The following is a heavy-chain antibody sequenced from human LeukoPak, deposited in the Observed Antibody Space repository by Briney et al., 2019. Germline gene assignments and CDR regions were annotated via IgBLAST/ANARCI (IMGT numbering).Heavy chain of an antibody. D-gene: IGHD3-10*01. CDR2: FKSKTDGGTT. CDR3: TTDYGSGSYRYFNY. V-gene: IGHV3-15*01. J-gene: IGHJ4*02. CDR1: GFTFSNAW. Sequence: GGSLTLSCAASGFTFSNAWMSWVRQTPGKGLEWVGRFKSKTDGGTTDYVAPVKGRFTISRDDSKNTLYLQMNSLKSEDTAVYYCTTDYGSGSYRYFNYWGQGTLVTVSS.